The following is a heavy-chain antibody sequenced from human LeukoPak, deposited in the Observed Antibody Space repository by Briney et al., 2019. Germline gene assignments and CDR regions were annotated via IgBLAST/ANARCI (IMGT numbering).Heavy chain of an antibody. J-gene: IGHJ4*02. CDR2: IYHSEST. D-gene: IGHD4-17*01. V-gene: IGHV4-30-2*01. Sequence: SETLSLTCTVSGGSIINGGYYWSWIRQPPGKGLEWIGHIYHSESTYYNPSLKSRVTISVDRSKNQFSLKLNSVTAADTAIYYCARGYYGDYFGGFDYWGRGTLVTVSS. CDR1: GGSIINGGYY. CDR3: ARGYYGDYFGGFDY.